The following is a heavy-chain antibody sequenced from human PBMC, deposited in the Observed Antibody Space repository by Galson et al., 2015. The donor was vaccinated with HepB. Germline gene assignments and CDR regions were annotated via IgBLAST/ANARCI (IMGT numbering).Heavy chain of an antibody. CDR1: GGSISSGGYY. V-gene: IGHV4-31*03. D-gene: IGHD2-2*01. CDR3: ARSGVPAAMEWFDP. Sequence: TLSLTCTVSGGSISSGGYYWSWIRQHPGKGLEWIGYIYYSGSTYYNPSLKSRVTISVDTSKNQFSLKLSSVTAADTAVYYCARSGVPAAMEWFDPWGQGTLVTVSS. J-gene: IGHJ5*02. CDR2: IYYSGST.